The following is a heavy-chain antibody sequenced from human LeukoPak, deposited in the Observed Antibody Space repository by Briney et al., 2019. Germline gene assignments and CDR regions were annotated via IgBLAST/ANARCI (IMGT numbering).Heavy chain of an antibody. Sequence: ASVKVSCKASGYTFTSYEINWVRQATGQGLEWMGWMNPNSGDTAYAQKFQGRITMTRSTSISTAYMELSGLRSEDTAVYYCARGLGTYDSSELTWPMISFWGQGTLVTVSS. D-gene: IGHD3-22*01. V-gene: IGHV1-8*01. J-gene: IGHJ4*02. CDR1: GYTFTSYE. CDR2: MNPNSGDT. CDR3: ARGLGTYDSSELTWPMISF.